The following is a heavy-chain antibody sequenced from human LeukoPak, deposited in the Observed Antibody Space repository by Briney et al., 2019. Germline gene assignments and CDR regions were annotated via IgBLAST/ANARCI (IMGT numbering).Heavy chain of an antibody. CDR3: AREVGA. CDR1: GIDVSSNY. V-gene: IGHV3-66*01. Sequence: GGSLSLSCTVSGIDVSSNYISWVRQAPGKGLEWVSVTYVSGNTYYADSVKGRFIVSRDNPKNTLYLEMNSLRVEDTGVYYCAREVGAWGQGTLVTVSS. CDR2: TYVSGNT. D-gene: IGHD1-26*01. J-gene: IGHJ5*02.